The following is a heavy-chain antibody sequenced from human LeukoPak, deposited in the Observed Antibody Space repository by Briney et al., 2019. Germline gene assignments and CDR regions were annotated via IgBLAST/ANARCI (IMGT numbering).Heavy chain of an antibody. D-gene: IGHD2-2*02. V-gene: IGHV3-7*01. CDR3: ARESLPYHFDY. J-gene: IGHJ4*02. CDR2: IKQDGSEK. CDR1: GFTFSSYW. Sequence: GGSLRLSCAASGFTFSSYWMSWVRQAPGKGPEWVANIKQDGSEKYYVDSVKGRFTISRDNAKNSLYLQMNSLRAEDTAVYYCARESLPYHFDYWGQGTLVTVSS.